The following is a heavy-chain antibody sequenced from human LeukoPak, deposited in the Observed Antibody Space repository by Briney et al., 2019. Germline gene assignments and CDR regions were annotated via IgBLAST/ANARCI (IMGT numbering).Heavy chain of an antibody. V-gene: IGHV3-74*03. D-gene: IGHD6-19*01. J-gene: IGHJ4*02. CDR3: AVAFSNGWKLES. Sequence: GGSLRLSCAVSGFSFTNYWMHWVRQDPGKGLVWVSYISSDGSVTKYADSVKGRFTISRDNAVNTLYLQMNSLRAEDTAVYFCAVAFSNGWKLESWGQGTLVTVSS. CDR1: GFSFTNYW. CDR2: ISSDGSVT.